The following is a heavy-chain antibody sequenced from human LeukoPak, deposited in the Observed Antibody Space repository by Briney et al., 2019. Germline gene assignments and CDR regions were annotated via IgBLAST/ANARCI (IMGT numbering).Heavy chain of an antibody. D-gene: IGHD5-18*01. Sequence: ASVKVSCKASGYTFTSYDINWVRQATGQGREGIGWMNPNSGNTGYAKKFQGRVTMNRNTSLSADYMELSSLSSEDTAVYYCARGGYSYGYGYWGQGTLVTVSS. V-gene: IGHV1-8*01. CDR1: GYTFTSYD. CDR2: MNPNSGNT. J-gene: IGHJ4*02. CDR3: ARGGYSYGYGY.